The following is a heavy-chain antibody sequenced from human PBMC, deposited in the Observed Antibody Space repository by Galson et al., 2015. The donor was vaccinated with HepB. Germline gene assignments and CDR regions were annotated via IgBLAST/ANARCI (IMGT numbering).Heavy chain of an antibody. Sequence: LSLTCTVSGGSISSYYWSWIRQPPGKGLEWIGYIYYSGSTNYNPSLKSRVTISVDTSKNQFSLKLSSVTAADTAVYYCARAYYYDSSMWHGAFDIWGQGTMVTVSS. CDR1: GGSISSYY. CDR2: IYYSGST. J-gene: IGHJ3*02. V-gene: IGHV4-59*01. CDR3: ARAYYYDSSMWHGAFDI. D-gene: IGHD3-22*01.